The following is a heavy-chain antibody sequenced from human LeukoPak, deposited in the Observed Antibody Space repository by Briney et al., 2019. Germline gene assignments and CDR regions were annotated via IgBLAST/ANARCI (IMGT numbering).Heavy chain of an antibody. CDR3: ARDVDTSSHSSQLDP. D-gene: IGHD5-18*01. J-gene: IGHJ5*02. V-gene: IGHV3-33*01. Sequence: PGGSLRLSCATAGFTFCTFGIHWVRQTPGKGLEWAAAIQSDGSKQYYGDSVKGRFTISRDSSKNTVYLQMNSLRDEDTAVYYCARDVDTSSHSSQLDPWGQGTLVTVSS. CDR2: IQSDGSKQ. CDR1: GFTFCTFG.